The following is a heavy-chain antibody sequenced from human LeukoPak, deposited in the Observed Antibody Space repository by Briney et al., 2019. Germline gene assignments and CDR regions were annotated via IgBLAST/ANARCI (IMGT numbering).Heavy chain of an antibody. J-gene: IGHJ3*02. Sequence: SETLSLTCTVSGGSISSSSYYWGWIRQPPGKGLEWIGSIYYSGGTYYNPSLKSRVTISVDTSKNQFSLKLSSVTAADTAVYYCARDLLSSSSSSNAFDIWGQGTMVTVSS. CDR2: IYYSGGT. D-gene: IGHD6-6*01. V-gene: IGHV4-39*07. CDR3: ARDLLSSSSSSNAFDI. CDR1: GGSISSSSYY.